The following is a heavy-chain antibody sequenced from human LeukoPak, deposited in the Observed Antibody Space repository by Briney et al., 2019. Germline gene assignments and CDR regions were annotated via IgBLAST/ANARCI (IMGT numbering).Heavy chain of an antibody. CDR3: ARAVARGSGYYYMDV. D-gene: IGHD6-19*01. CDR1: GYTFTGYY. Sequence: GASVKVSCKASGYTFTGYYMHWVRQAPGQGFEWMGWINPNSGGTNYAQKFQGRVTMTRDTSISTAYMELSRLRSDDTAVYYCARAVARGSGYYYMDVWGMGATVTISS. CDR2: INPNSGGT. J-gene: IGHJ6*03. V-gene: IGHV1-2*02.